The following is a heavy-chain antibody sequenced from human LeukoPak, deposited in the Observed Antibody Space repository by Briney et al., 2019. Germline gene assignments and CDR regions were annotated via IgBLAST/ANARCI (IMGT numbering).Heavy chain of an antibody. Sequence: SETLSLTCTVSGGSISSSSYYWGWIRQPPGKGLEWIGSIYYSGSTYYNPSHKSRVTISVDTSKNQFSLKLSSVTAADTAVYYCARAGTYYYYMDVWGKGTTVTVSS. V-gene: IGHV4-39*07. CDR1: GGSISSSSYY. J-gene: IGHJ6*03. CDR3: ARAGTYYYYMDV. D-gene: IGHD3-10*01. CDR2: IYYSGST.